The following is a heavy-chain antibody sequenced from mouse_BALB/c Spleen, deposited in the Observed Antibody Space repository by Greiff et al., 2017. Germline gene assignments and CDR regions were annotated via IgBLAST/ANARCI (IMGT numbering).Heavy chain of an antibody. CDR1: GFTFSSYG. CDR3: ARIYDGYYFDD. V-gene: IGHV5-6*01. Sequence: EVQLVESGGDLVKPGGSLKLSCAASGFTFSSYGMSWVRQTPDKRLEWVATISSGGSYTYYPDSVKGRFTISRDNAKNTLYLQMSSLKSEDTAMYYCARIYDGYYFDDWGQGTTLTVSS. CDR2: ISSGGSYT. J-gene: IGHJ2*01. D-gene: IGHD2-3*01.